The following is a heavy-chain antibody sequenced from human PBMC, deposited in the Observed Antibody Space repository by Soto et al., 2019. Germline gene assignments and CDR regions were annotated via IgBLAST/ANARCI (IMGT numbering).Heavy chain of an antibody. D-gene: IGHD3-10*01. Sequence: PSETLSLTCAVYGGSFSAYYWSWIRQPPGKGLEWIGEINHSGSTNYNPSLKSRVTISVDTSKNQFSLKLSSVTAADTAVYYCARARGVRFHYWGQGTLVTVSS. CDR2: INHSGST. CDR3: ARARGVRFHY. J-gene: IGHJ4*02. V-gene: IGHV4-34*01. CDR1: GGSFSAYY.